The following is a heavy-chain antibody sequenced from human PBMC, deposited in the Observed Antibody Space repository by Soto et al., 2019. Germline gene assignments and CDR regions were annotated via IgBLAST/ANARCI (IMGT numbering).Heavy chain of an antibody. CDR1: GDSMTYSY. CDR2: IYYSGST. D-gene: IGHD4-17*01. V-gene: IGHV4-59*01. CDR3: ARTTNGDYFDY. J-gene: IGHJ4*02. Sequence: SETLSLTCTVSGDSMTYSYWSWIRLLPGKGLEWVGYIYYSGSTSYNPSLRSRVTISVDTSKNQFSLKLSSVTAADTAVYYCARTTNGDYFDYWGQGTLVTVS.